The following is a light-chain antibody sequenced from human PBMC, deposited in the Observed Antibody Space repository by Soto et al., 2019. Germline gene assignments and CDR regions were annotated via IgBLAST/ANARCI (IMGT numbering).Light chain of an antibody. CDR3: QQYGSSPYA. CDR1: QSVSSNF. J-gene: IGKJ2*01. Sequence: EIVLTQSPGTLSLSPGERATLSCRASQSVSSNFLAWYQQKPGQAPRLLIYDASSRATGIQDRFSGRGSGTDFTLVISRLEPEDFAVYYCQQYGSSPYAFGQGTKLEIK. V-gene: IGKV3-20*01. CDR2: DAS.